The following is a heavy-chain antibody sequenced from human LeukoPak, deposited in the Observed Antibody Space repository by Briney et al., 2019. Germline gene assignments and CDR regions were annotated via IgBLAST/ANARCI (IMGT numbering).Heavy chain of an antibody. CDR3: ARDRAHCSSTSCYEGPPNCFDP. Sequence: SETLSLTCTVSGGSIISYYWSWIRQPPGKGLEWIGYIYYSGSTNYNPSLKSRVTISVDTSKNQVSLKLRSVTAADTAVYYCARDRAHCSSTSCYEGPPNCFDPWGQGTHDTVSS. CDR1: GGSIISYY. J-gene: IGHJ5*02. CDR2: IYYSGST. V-gene: IGHV4-59*01. D-gene: IGHD2-2*01.